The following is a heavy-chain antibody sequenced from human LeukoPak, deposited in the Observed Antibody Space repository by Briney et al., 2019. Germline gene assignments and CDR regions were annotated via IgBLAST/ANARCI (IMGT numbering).Heavy chain of an antibody. CDR1: GFTFSSYA. V-gene: IGHV3-23*03. Sequence: GGSLRLSCAASGFTFSSYAMTWVRQAPGKRLEWVSVIYSGGSTYYADSVKGRFTISRDNSKNTLYLQMNSLRAEDTAVYYCAKAVSGYDFWSGYYFADYWGQGTLVTVSS. J-gene: IGHJ4*02. CDR3: AKAVSGYDFWSGYYFADY. CDR2: IYSGGST. D-gene: IGHD3-3*01.